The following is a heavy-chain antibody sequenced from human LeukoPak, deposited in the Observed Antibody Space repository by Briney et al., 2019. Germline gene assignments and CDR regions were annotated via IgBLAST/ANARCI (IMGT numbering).Heavy chain of an antibody. CDR3: ARVGMITTYYDFWSGYNYPLFDY. J-gene: IGHJ4*02. D-gene: IGHD3-3*01. CDR2: ISSSSSYI. CDR1: GFTFSSYS. V-gene: IGHV3-21*04. Sequence: PGGSLRLSCAASGFTFSSYSMNWVRQAPGKGLEWVSSISSSSSYIYYADSVKGRFTISRDNAKNSLYLQMNSLRDGDTAVYYCARVGMITTYYDFWSGYNYPLFDYWGQGALVTVSS.